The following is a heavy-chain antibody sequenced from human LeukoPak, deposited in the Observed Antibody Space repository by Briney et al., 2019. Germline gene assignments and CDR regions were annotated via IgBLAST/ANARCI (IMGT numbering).Heavy chain of an antibody. D-gene: IGHD1-26*01. Sequence: QPGGSLRLSCAASGFTVRSYGIHWVRQAPGKGLEYVSASSANGGSTYYANSVKGRFTISRDTYKNTLYLQMGGLRAEDMAVYYCAREGRNDSFDIWGQGTMVTVSS. V-gene: IGHV3-64*01. CDR3: AREGRNDSFDI. CDR2: SSANGGST. CDR1: GFTVRSYG. J-gene: IGHJ3*02.